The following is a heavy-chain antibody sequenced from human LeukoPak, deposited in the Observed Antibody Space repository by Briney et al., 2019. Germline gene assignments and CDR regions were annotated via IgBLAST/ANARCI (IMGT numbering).Heavy chain of an antibody. V-gene: IGHV3-53*01. D-gene: IGHD2-15*01. CDR2: ITGTGGR. Sequence: GGSLRLSCAASGFTFSDYYMSWIRQAPGKGLEWVSIITGTGGRYYGDSVKGRFILSRDNSKNTVYMQMSSLRAEDTATYYCAKDYCRDGNCPFPFLDSWGQGTLVTVSS. J-gene: IGHJ4*02. CDR1: GFTFSDYY. CDR3: AKDYCRDGNCPFPFLDS.